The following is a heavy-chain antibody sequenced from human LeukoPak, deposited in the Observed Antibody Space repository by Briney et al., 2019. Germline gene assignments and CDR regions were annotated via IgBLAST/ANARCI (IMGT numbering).Heavy chain of an antibody. CDR1: GFTFSGYW. D-gene: IGHD1-26*01. J-gene: IGHJ3*02. CDR2: IKQDGGEK. V-gene: IGHV3-7*01. CDR3: ASPIVGATTSLRGAFDI. Sequence: GGSLRLSCVASGFTFSGYWMTWVRQAPGKGLEWVANIKQDGGEKYYVDSVKARFTISRDNAKNSLYLQMNSLRAEDTAVYYCASPIVGATTSLRGAFDIWGQGTMVTVSS.